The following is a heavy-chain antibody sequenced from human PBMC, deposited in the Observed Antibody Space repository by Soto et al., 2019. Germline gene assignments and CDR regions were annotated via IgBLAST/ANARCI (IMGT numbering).Heavy chain of an antibody. J-gene: IGHJ4*02. D-gene: IGHD1-7*01. CDR3: TRDRSGTMLF. Sequence: EVQLVESGGGLVQPGGSLRLSCAASGFTFSNYWMSWVRQAPGEGLEWVANMNQDGSERYYVDSVKVRFNISRNNAKNPLFSQIDSLRDEDTAIYYCTRDRSGTMLFWGQGTLVTVSS. V-gene: IGHV3-7*01. CDR1: GFTFSNYW. CDR2: MNQDGSER.